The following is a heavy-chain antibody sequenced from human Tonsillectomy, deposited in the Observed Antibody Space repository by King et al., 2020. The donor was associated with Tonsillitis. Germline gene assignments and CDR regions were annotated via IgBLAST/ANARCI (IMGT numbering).Heavy chain of an antibody. J-gene: IGHJ4*02. Sequence: VQLVESGGGLVQTGGSLRLSCTASGFPFSNYWMSWVRQPPGKGLEYVATIKPDGSEENYVDSGKGRFTISRDNAKNSMYLQMQSLRADDTAVYYCARDGRLLFYWGQGTLVTVSS. V-gene: IGHV3-7*01. CDR1: GFPFSNYW. D-gene: IGHD1-26*01. CDR3: ARDGRLLFY. CDR2: IKPDGSEE.